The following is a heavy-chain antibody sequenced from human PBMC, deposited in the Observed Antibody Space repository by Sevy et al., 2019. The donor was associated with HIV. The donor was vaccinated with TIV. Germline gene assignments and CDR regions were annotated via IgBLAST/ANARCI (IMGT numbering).Heavy chain of an antibody. V-gene: IGHV1-24*01. CDR3: ATTKDYYDTSGYPFDS. D-gene: IGHD3-22*01. Sequence: ASVKVSCKVSGYTLTELSMHWVRQAPGKGLEWMGTFDPEDDEKIYAQKFQGRVTMTEAKSTDTAYMELSRLRSEDTAVYYCATTKDYYDTSGYPFDSWGQGTLVTVSS. J-gene: IGHJ4*02. CDR1: GYTLTELS. CDR2: FDPEDDEK.